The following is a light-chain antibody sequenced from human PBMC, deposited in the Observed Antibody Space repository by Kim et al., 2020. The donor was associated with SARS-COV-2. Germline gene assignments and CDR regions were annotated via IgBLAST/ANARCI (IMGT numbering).Light chain of an antibody. Sequence: DIQMTQSPSSLSASVGDRVTITCRASQGVRNKLGWYQQKPGKAPKRLIYDASNLQSGVPSRFSGSGSATEFTLTISSLQPEDFATYYCLQHNSYPVTFGQGTKLEIK. CDR1: QGVRNK. CDR2: DAS. J-gene: IGKJ2*01. CDR3: LQHNSYPVT. V-gene: IGKV1-17*01.